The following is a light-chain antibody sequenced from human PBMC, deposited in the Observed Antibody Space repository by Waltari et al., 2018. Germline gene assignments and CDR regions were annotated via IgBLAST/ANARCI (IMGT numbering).Light chain of an antibody. CDR2: DVS. J-gene: IGLJ2*01. CDR3: SSYTSSSTVV. Sequence: QSALTQPASVSGSPGQSITISCPRTSSDVGGYNYVSCYQQHPGKAPKLMIHDVSKWPSGVSNRFSGSKSGNTASLTISGLQAEDEADYYCSSYTSSSTVVFGGGTKLTVL. CDR1: SSDVGGYNY. V-gene: IGLV2-14*01.